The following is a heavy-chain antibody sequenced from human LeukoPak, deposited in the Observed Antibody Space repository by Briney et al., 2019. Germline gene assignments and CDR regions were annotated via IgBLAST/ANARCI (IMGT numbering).Heavy chain of an antibody. D-gene: IGHD3-3*01. CDR1: GFTFDDYA. Sequence: GGSLRLSCAASGFTFDDYAMHWVRQAPGKGLEWVSGISWNSGSIGYAGSVKGRFTISRDNAKNSLYLQMNSLRAEDTALYYCARGSGYPYYYYYYYMDVWGKGTTVTVSS. CDR2: ISWNSGSI. CDR3: ARGSGYPYYYYYYYMDV. J-gene: IGHJ6*03. V-gene: IGHV3-9*01.